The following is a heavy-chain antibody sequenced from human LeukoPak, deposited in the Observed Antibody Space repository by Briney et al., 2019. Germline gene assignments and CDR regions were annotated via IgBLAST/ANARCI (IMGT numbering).Heavy chain of an antibody. CDR3: ARVGTYGSGSYLSWLDY. CDR2: IYYSGST. V-gene: IGHV4-61*01. CDR1: GASVSSGSYS. J-gene: IGHJ4*02. D-gene: IGHD3-10*01. Sequence: SETLSLTCTVSGASVSSGSYSWNWIRQPPGKGLEWIGYIYYSGSTNYNPSLKSRVTISVDTSKNQFSLKLSSVTAADTAVYYCARVGTYGSGSYLSWLDYWGQGTLVTVSS.